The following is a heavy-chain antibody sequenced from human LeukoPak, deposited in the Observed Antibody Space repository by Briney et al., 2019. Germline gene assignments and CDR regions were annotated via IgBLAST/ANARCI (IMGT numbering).Heavy chain of an antibody. V-gene: IGHV4-39*01. CDR1: GGSI. Sequence: PSETLSLTCTVSGGSIWGWIRQPPGKGLEWIGSIYYSGSTYYNPSLKSRVTISVDTSKNQFSLKLSSVTAADTAVYYCASGGAVYCGGDCYSAADYWGQGTLVTVSS. CDR3: ASGGAVYCGGDCYSAADY. J-gene: IGHJ4*02. D-gene: IGHD2-21*02. CDR2: IYYSGST.